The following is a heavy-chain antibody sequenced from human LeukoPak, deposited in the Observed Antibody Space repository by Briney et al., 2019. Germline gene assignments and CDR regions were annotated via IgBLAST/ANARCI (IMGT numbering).Heavy chain of an antibody. CDR2: IYTGDTT. J-gene: IGHJ6*02. Sequence: GGSLRLSCVASGFTVSSSFFTWVRQAQGKGLEWVSFIYTGDTTCSADSVRGRFTISRDNSKNTLYLQMNSLRAEDSAVYYCARDGGSGSLTDYHYYSGMDVWGQGTTVTVSS. V-gene: IGHV3-53*01. D-gene: IGHD3-10*01. CDR1: GFTVSSSF. CDR3: ARDGGSGSLTDYHYYSGMDV.